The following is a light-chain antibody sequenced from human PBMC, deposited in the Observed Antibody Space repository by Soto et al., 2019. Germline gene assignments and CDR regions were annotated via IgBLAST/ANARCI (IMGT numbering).Light chain of an antibody. Sequence: EIVMTQSPATLSVSPGERATLSCRASQSVSSNLAWYQQKPGQAPRLLIYAASTRATDIPARFSGSGSGTEFTLTISSLQSEDFAVYYCQQYNNWLSLAFGGGTKVEIK. CDR1: QSVSSN. CDR2: AAS. J-gene: IGKJ4*01. V-gene: IGKV3-15*01. CDR3: QQYNNWLSLA.